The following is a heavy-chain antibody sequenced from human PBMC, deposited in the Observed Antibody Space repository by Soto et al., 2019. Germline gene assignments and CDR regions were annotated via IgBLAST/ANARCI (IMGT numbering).Heavy chain of an antibody. CDR3: AREEGYCTNGVCYTGWFDP. CDR1: GGSISSGGYY. D-gene: IGHD2-8*01. V-gene: IGHV4-31*03. Sequence: QVQLQESGPGLVKPSQTLSLTCTVSGGSISSGGYYWSWIRQHPGKGLEWIGYIYYSGSTYYNPSLKTRVTISVDTSKNQFSLKLSSVTAADTAVYYCAREEGYCTNGVCYTGWFDPWGQGTLVTVSS. J-gene: IGHJ5*02. CDR2: IYYSGST.